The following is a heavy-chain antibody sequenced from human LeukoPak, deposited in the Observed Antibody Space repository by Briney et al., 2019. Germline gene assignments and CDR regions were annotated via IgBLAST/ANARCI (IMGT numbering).Heavy chain of an antibody. CDR3: ARDYYDSSGYYWFDP. CDR1: GFTFSSYW. D-gene: IGHD3-22*01. V-gene: IGHV3-74*01. CDR2: INSDGSST. Sequence: GGSLGLSCAASGFTFSSYWRNWVRKAPGKGLVWFSRINSDGSSTSYADSVKGRFTISRDNAKNTLYLQMNSLRAEDTAVYYCARDYYDSSGYYWFDPWGQGTLVTVSS. J-gene: IGHJ5*02.